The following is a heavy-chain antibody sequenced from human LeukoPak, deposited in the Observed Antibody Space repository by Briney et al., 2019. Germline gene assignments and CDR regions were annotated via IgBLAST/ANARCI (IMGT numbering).Heavy chain of an antibody. CDR1: GFTFSSYA. D-gene: IGHD2-15*01. J-gene: IGHJ4*02. CDR3: AKVGHNSWDFDY. CDR2: ISGSGGST. V-gene: IGHV3-23*01. Sequence: GGSLRLSCAASGFTFSSYAMSWVRQAPGKGLEWVSAISGSGGSTYYADSVKGRFTISGDNSKNTLYLQMNSLRAEDTAVYYCAKVGHNSWDFDYWGQGTLVTVSS.